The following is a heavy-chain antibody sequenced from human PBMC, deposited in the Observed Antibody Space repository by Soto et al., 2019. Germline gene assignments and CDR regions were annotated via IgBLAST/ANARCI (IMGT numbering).Heavy chain of an antibody. Sequence: QVQLVQSVAEVKKPGASVKVSCKASGYAFSNYYMHWVRQAPGHGLEWMGIINPSGGTTTYTQKFQARVTMTRDTSTSTVFMELSSLRSDDTAVYYCARAGGETDYYYGMDVWGQGTTVTVSS. CDR3: ARAGGETDYYYGMDV. CDR2: INPSGGTT. CDR1: GYAFSNYY. J-gene: IGHJ6*02. V-gene: IGHV1-46*01. D-gene: IGHD7-27*01.